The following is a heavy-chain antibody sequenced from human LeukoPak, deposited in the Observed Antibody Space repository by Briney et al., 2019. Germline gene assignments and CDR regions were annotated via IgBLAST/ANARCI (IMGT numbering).Heavy chain of an antibody. V-gene: IGHV4-59*01. CDR2: IYYSGST. D-gene: IGHD6-13*01. CDR3: ARVYYSSSYDYWYFDL. CDR1: GGSIRSYY. J-gene: IGHJ2*01. Sequence: SETLSLTCTVSGGSIRSYYWSWIRQPPGKGLEWIGYIYYSGSTNYNPSLRSRVTISVDTSKNQFSLKLSSGTAADTAVYYCARVYYSSSYDYWYFDLWGRGPLVTVSS.